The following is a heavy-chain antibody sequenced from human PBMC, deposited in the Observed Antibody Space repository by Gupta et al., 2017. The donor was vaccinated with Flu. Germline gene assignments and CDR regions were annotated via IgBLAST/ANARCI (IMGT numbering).Heavy chain of an antibody. CDR1: GYTFTSYG. Sequence: QVQLVQSGAEVKKPGASVKVSCKASGYTFTSYGITWVRQAPGQGLEWMGWISAYNGNTNYAQKVQGRVSMTTDTSTTTAYMELRSLRSDDTAVYYCARHYDILTGYYRPKWFDPWGQGTLVTVSS. CDR2: ISAYNGNT. D-gene: IGHD3-9*01. V-gene: IGHV1-18*01. J-gene: IGHJ5*02. CDR3: ARHYDILTGYYRPKWFDP.